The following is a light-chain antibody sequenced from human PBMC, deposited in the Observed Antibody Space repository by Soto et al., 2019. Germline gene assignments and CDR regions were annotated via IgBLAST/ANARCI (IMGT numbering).Light chain of an antibody. Sequence: QSALTQPRSVSGSPGQSVTISCAGTTSDVGGYNYVSWYHQHPGKAPKVMIYDVSKRPSGVPDRFSGSKSGNTASLTISGLQAEDEADYYCCSYAGGYTYVFGTGTKLTVL. CDR2: DVS. CDR1: TSDVGGYNY. V-gene: IGLV2-11*01. CDR3: CSYAGGYTYV. J-gene: IGLJ1*01.